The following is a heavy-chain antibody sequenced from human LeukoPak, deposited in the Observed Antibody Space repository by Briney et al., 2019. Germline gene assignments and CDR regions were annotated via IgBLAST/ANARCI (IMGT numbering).Heavy chain of an antibody. CDR1: GYTFTGYY. J-gene: IGHJ4*02. CDR3: ARGGIIVGATTEFDY. Sequence: ASVKVSCKASGYTFTGYYMHWVRQAPGQGLEWMGWINPNSGGTNYAQKFQGRVTMTRDTSISTAYMELSRLRSDDTAVYYCARGGIIVGATTEFDYWGQGTLVTVSS. CDR2: INPNSGGT. V-gene: IGHV1-2*02. D-gene: IGHD1-26*01.